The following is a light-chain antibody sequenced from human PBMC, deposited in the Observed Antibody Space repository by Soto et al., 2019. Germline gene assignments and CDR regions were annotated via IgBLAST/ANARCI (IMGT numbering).Light chain of an antibody. Sequence: EIVMTQSPATLSVSPGERATLSCRASQSLSNNLAWYQQKPGQAPRLLIYGASTRATGIPARFSGSGSGTEFTLTISSLQSGDFAVYYCQQYNYWPPYTFGQGTQVEIK. V-gene: IGKV3-15*01. CDR3: QQYNYWPPYT. J-gene: IGKJ2*01. CDR1: QSLSNN. CDR2: GAS.